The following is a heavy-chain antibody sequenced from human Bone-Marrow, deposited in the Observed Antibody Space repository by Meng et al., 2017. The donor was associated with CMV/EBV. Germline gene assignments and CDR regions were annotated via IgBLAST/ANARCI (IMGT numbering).Heavy chain of an antibody. Sequence: GGSLRLSCAASGFTFSSYWMHWVRQAPGKGLVWVSRINSDGSSTSYADSVKGRFTISRDNAKNTLYLQMNSLRAEDTAVYYCARERTTAVNDAFDIWGQGTMVTFSS. J-gene: IGHJ3*02. V-gene: IGHV3-74*01. CDR2: INSDGSST. D-gene: IGHD1-7*01. CDR1: GFTFSSYW. CDR3: ARERTTAVNDAFDI.